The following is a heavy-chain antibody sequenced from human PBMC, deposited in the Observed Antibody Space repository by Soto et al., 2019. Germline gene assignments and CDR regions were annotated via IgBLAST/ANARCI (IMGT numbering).Heavy chain of an antibody. CDR3: AKARGVVPAARPIDY. CDR2: ISGSGGST. V-gene: IGHV3-23*01. CDR1: GFTFSSYA. D-gene: IGHD2-2*01. Sequence: GGSLRLSCAASGFTFSSYAMSWVRQAPGKGLEWVSAISGSGGSTYYADSVKGRFTISRDNSKNTLYLQMNSLRAEDTAVYYCAKARGVVPAARPIDYWGQGTLVTVSS. J-gene: IGHJ4*02.